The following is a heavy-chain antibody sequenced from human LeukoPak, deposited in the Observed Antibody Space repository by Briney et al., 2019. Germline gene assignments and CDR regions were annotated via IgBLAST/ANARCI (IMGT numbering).Heavy chain of an antibody. D-gene: IGHD2-21*01. CDR1: GGSISSGNYF. Sequence: MASETLSLTCTVSGGSISSGNYFWSWIRQPAGEGLEWIGHIFTSGSTNYNPSIKSRVTMSVDTSKYQFSRKLNAVTAADTAVYYCARDHDCSEAFDLWGQGTMVTVSS. CDR3: ARDHDCSEAFDL. V-gene: IGHV4-61*09. J-gene: IGHJ3*01. CDR2: IFTSGST.